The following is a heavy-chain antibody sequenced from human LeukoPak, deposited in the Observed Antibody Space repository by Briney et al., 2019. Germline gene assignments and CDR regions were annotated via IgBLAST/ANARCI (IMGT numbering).Heavy chain of an antibody. V-gene: IGHV3-23*01. CDR2: ISGSGGST. D-gene: IGHD3-10*01. CDR3: AKHGFGVFEGY. Sequence: GGSLRLSCAASGFTFSSYAMIWVRQAPGGGRQLVSGISGSGGSTYYADSVKGRFTSSRDNSKTTLYLQMNSLRAEDTAVYSCAKHGFGVFEGYWGQGNLVTVSS. CDR1: GFTFSSYA. J-gene: IGHJ4*02.